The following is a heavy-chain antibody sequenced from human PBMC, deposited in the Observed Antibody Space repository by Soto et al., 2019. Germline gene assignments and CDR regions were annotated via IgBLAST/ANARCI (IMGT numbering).Heavy chain of an antibody. J-gene: IGHJ6*02. CDR1: GGSVTSSNYY. V-gene: IGHV4-61*01. D-gene: IGHD1-7*01. CDR3: ARAKLELQWNFYYGMDV. Sequence: SETLSLTCTVSGGSVTSSNYYWSWIRQPPGKGLEWIGYIYFSGSAHYNTSLKSRVTISIDTSKNQFSLNLNSVTAADTAVYYCARAKLELQWNFYYGMDVWGQGTSVTVSS. CDR2: IYFSGSA.